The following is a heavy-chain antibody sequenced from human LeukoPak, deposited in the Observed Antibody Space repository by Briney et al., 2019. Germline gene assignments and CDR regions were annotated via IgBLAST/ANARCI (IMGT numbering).Heavy chain of an antibody. J-gene: IGHJ4*02. Sequence: PGGTLRLSCAGSGFPFSSHGMNWVRQAPGKGLEWVSGISPGGGPTYYADSVRGRFTISRDDSKNTLYLQMKNLRAEDTAVYYCAKRDYWGQGTLVTVSS. CDR2: ISPGGGPT. CDR3: AKRDY. V-gene: IGHV3-23*01. CDR1: GFPFSSHG.